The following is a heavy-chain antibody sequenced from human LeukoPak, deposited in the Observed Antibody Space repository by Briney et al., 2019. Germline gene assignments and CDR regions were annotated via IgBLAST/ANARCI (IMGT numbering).Heavy chain of an antibody. CDR3: ATYSGAHHKTFDD. V-gene: IGHV3-20*04. Sequence: GGSLRLSCAASGFTFSDFAMIWVRQPPGKGLEWVSGINWNGGSTGYADSVKGRFTISRDNAKNSLYLQMSSLRAEDTAVYYCATYSGAHHKTFDDWGQGTLVTVSS. CDR1: GFTFSDFA. D-gene: IGHD1-26*01. J-gene: IGHJ4*02. CDR2: INWNGGST.